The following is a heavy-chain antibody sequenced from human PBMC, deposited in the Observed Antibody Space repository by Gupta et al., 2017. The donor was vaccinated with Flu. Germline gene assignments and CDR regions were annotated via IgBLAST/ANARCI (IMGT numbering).Heavy chain of an antibody. CDR3: AKVSYSGYFIYYYYGMDV. CDR2: ISYDGSNK. Sequence: QVQLVESGGGVVQPGRSLRPSCAASGFTFSSYGMHWVRQAPGKGLEWVAVISYDGSNKNYADSVKGRFTISRDNSKNTLYLQMNSLRAEDTAVYYCAKVSYSGYFIYYYYGMDVWGQGTTVTVSS. D-gene: IGHD5-12*01. CDR1: GFTFSSYG. J-gene: IGHJ6*02. V-gene: IGHV3-30*18.